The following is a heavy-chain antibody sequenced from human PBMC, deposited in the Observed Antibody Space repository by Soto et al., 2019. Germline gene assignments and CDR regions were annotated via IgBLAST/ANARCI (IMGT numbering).Heavy chain of an antibody. CDR2: IFTRDSET. CDR3: ARGYFDSGHGYDL. J-gene: IGHJ5*02. D-gene: IGHD3-10*01. V-gene: IGHV5-51*01. CDR1: GHLFNNHW. Sequence: GESLKISCKGPGHLFNNHWIGWVRQTPGKGLEWMGLIFTRDSETKTSPSFQGHVSFSVDNSINTVYLQWASLKTTDTGIYFCARGYFDSGHGYDLWGQGTLVTVSS.